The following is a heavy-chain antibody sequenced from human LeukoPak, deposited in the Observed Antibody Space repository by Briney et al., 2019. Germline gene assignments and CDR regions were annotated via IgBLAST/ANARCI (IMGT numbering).Heavy chain of an antibody. D-gene: IGHD7-27*01. CDR2: IRTKPNSYAT. CDR1: GFTFSGSA. V-gene: IGHV3-73*01. Sequence: GGSLRLSCAASGFTFSGSAMHWVRQASGKGLEWVGRIRTKPNSYATEYAESVKGRFTISRDDSKNTAYLQMNSLKTEDTAVFYCIRQLGIGGYWGQGTLVTVSS. CDR3: IRQLGIGGY. J-gene: IGHJ4*02.